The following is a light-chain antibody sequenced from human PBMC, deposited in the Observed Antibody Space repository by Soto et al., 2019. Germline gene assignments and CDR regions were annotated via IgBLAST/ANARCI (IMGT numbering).Light chain of an antibody. J-gene: IGKJ2*01. Sequence: AIQLTQSPSSLSASVGDRVTITCRASQGISSALAWYQQKPGKAPKLLIYDASSLESGVPSRFSGSGSGTDFALTISSLQPEDFATYYCQQFNNYRPYTFGQGTKLEIK. CDR2: DAS. V-gene: IGKV1D-13*01. CDR3: QQFNNYRPYT. CDR1: QGISSA.